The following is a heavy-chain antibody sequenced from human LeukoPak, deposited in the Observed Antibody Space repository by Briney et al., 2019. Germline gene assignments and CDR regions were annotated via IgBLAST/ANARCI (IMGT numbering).Heavy chain of an antibody. CDR3: ARVGFDWLLSYEHFDY. Sequence: GGSLRLSCAASGFTFSSYWMSWVRQAPGKGLEWVANIKQDGSEKYYVDSVKGRFTISRDNAKNSLYLQMNSLRAEDTAVYYCARVGFDWLLSYEHFDYWGQGTLVTVSS. J-gene: IGHJ4*02. D-gene: IGHD3-9*01. V-gene: IGHV3-7*01. CDR1: GFTFSSYW. CDR2: IKQDGSEK.